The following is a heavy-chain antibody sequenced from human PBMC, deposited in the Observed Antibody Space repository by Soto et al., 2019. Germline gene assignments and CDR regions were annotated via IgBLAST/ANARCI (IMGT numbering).Heavy chain of an antibody. D-gene: IGHD6-13*01. J-gene: IGHJ5*02. Sequence: ASVKVSCKASGGTFSSYAISWVRQAPGQRLEWMGGIIPIFGTANYAQKFQGRVTITADESTSTAYMELSSLRSEDTAVYYCARTKIHPTYSSSWYNWFDPWGQGTLVTVSS. CDR3: ARTKIHPTYSSSWYNWFDP. CDR1: GGTFSSYA. V-gene: IGHV1-69*13. CDR2: IIPIFGTA.